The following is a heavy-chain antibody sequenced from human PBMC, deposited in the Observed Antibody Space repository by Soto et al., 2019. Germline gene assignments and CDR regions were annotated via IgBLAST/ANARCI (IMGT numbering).Heavy chain of an antibody. Sequence: PGESLKISCKGSGYSFTSYWVGWVRQMPGKGLEWMGIIYPGDSDTRYSPSFQGQVTISADKSISTAYLQWSSLKASDTAMYYCARRLGYCSSTSCPDYYYCMDFLGQGTTVAVSS. CDR3: ARRLGYCSSTSCPDYYYCMDF. D-gene: IGHD2-2*01. V-gene: IGHV5-51*01. J-gene: IGHJ6*02. CDR2: IYPGDSDT. CDR1: GYSFTSYW.